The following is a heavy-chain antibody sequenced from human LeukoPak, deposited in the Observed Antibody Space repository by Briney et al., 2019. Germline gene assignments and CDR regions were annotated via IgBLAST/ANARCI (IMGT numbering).Heavy chain of an antibody. D-gene: IGHD5-18*01. Sequence: ASVKVSCKVSGYTLTELSMHWVRQAPGKGLEWMGGFDPEDGETIYAQKFQGRVTMTEDTSTDTAYMELSSLRSEDTAVYYRATVYKSGGYSWDAFDIWGQGTMVTVSS. CDR1: GYTLTELS. CDR2: FDPEDGET. CDR3: ATVYKSGGYSWDAFDI. V-gene: IGHV1-24*01. J-gene: IGHJ3*02.